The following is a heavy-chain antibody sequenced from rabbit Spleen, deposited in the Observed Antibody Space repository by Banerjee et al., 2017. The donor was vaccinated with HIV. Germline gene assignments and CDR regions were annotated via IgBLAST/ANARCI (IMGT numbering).Heavy chain of an antibody. CDR3: VRGASSTGYYSL. V-gene: IGHV1S45*01. J-gene: IGHJ3*01. Sequence: QEQLVESGGGLVQPEGSLTLTCTASGFSFSSGYWMCWVRQAPGKGLEWIGYIDLVFGSTYYANWVNGRFTISSHNAQNTLYLQLNSLTVADTATYFCVRGASSTGYYSLWGQGTLVTVS. CDR2: IDLVFGST. D-gene: IGHD1-1*01. CDR1: GFSFSSGYW.